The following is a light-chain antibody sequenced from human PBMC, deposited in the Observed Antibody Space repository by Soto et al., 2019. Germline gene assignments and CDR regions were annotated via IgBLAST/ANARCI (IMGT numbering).Light chain of an antibody. CDR3: QQYYSTLT. Sequence: EIVLTQSPATLSLSPGERATLSCKSSQSVLYNSENKNYLAWYQQKPGQPPKLLIYWASTRESGVPDRFSGSGSGTDFTLTISSLQAEDVAVYYCQQYYSTLTFGGGTKVEIK. V-gene: IGKV4-1*01. CDR1: QSVLYNSENKNY. CDR2: WAS. J-gene: IGKJ4*01.